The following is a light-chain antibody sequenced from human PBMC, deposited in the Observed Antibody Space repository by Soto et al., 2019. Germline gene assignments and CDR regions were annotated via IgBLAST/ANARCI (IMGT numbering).Light chain of an antibody. CDR1: QSLRHHNGYYY. CDR2: LCS. J-gene: IGKJ2*01. CDR3: IQTLQAPYS. V-gene: IGKV2-28*01. Sequence: DLVMTQSPLSLPVTPGEPASISCRSSQSLRHHNGYYYLDWYLQKPGQSPQVLIYLCSNRASGVPDRFSGSGSGTVFTLKISRVEAEDVGVYYCIQTLQAPYSFGQGTKLEIK.